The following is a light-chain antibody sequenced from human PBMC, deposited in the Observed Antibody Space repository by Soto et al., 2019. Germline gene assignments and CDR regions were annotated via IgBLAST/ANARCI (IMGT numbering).Light chain of an antibody. CDR2: DAS. Sequence: DIQMTQSPSTLSASVGDRVTITCRASQSSSSWLAWYQQKPGKAPNLLIYDASSLESGVPSRFSGSGSGTEFTLTISSLQPDDFASYYCQQYNSYPITFGQGTRLEIK. V-gene: IGKV1-5*01. CDR1: QSSSSW. J-gene: IGKJ5*01. CDR3: QQYNSYPIT.